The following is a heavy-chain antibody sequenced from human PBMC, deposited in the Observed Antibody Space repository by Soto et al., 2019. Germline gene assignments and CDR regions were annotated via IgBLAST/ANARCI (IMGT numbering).Heavy chain of an antibody. J-gene: IGHJ2*01. CDR3: AKDSVSGIQLWLQILYWYFDL. CDR1: GFTFSSYA. V-gene: IGHV3-23*01. CDR2: ISGSGGST. D-gene: IGHD5-18*01. Sequence: EVQLLESGGGLVQHGGSLRLSCAASGFTFSSYAMSWVRQAPGKGLEWVSAISGSGGSTYYADSVKGRFTISRDNSKNTLYLQMNSLRAEDTAVYYCAKDSVSGIQLWLQILYWYFDLWGRGTLVTVSS.